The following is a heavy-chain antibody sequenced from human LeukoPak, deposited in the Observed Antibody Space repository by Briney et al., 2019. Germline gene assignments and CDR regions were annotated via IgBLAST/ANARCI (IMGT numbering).Heavy chain of an antibody. CDR3: AREWTSGDGSGYPYYFDY. D-gene: IGHD3-22*01. CDR2: IYTSGVT. V-gene: IGHV4-4*07. Sequence: SETLSLTCTVSGGSMSSCYWDWIRQPAGKGLQWIGRIYTSGVTNYNPSLKSRVIMSVDTSKNQFSLKLSSVTAADTAVYYCAREWTSGDGSGYPYYFDYWGPGTLVTVSS. J-gene: IGHJ4*02. CDR1: GGSMSSCY.